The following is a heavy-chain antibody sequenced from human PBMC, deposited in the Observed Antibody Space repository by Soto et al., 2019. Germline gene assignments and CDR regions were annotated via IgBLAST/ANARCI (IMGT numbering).Heavy chain of an antibody. V-gene: IGHV1-8*01. CDR3: ASEGVRGMDV. CDR2: MNPNSANT. CDR1: GYTFTSYD. J-gene: IGHJ6*02. Sequence: QVQLVQSGAEVKKPGASVKVSCKASGYTFTSYDINWVRQATGQGLEWMGWMNPNSANTGYAQKFQGRVPMTRNTSLSTAYMALSSLRSDDTAVYYCASEGVRGMDVWGQGTTVTVSS. D-gene: IGHD3-16*01.